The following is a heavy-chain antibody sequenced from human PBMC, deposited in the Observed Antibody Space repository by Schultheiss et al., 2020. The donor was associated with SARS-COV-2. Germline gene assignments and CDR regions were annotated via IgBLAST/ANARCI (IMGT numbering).Heavy chain of an antibody. D-gene: IGHD2-2*03. CDR2: ISYDGSNK. Sequence: GGSLRLSCAASGFTFSSYAMHWVRQAPGKGLEWVAVISYDGSNKYYADSVKGRFTISRDNSKNTLYLQMNSLRAEDTAVYYCARPGYCSSTSCFTDAFDIWGQGTMVTVSS. CDR3: ARPGYCSSTSCFTDAFDI. V-gene: IGHV3-30*01. J-gene: IGHJ3*02. CDR1: GFTFSSYA.